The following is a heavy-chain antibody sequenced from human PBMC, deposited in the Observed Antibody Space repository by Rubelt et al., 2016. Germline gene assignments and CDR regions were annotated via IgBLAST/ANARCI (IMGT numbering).Heavy chain of an antibody. CDR2: IWYDGSNK. Sequence: QVQLVESGGGVVQPGRSLRLSCAASGFTFSSYGMHWVRQAPGKGLEWVAVIWYDGSNKYYADSVKGRFTISRDNSKNTLYLQRNGLRAEDTAVYYWARDRAGSSSWYPVFGAFDIWGQGTMVTVSS. D-gene: IGHD6-13*01. V-gene: IGHV3-33*01. CDR3: ARDRAGSSSWYPVFGAFDI. J-gene: IGHJ3*02. CDR1: GFTFSSYG.